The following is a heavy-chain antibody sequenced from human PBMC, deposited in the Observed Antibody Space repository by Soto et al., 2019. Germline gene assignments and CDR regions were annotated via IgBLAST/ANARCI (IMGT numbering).Heavy chain of an antibody. CDR1: GFTFSSFD. J-gene: IGHJ4*01. CDR3: AKVREREGSGWGLYFDY. V-gene: IGHV3-30*18. D-gene: IGHD6-19*01. Sequence: GGSLRLSCAASGFTFSSFDMHWVRQAPGKGLEWVAVISYDGSNKYYADSVKGRFTISRDNSKNTLYLQVNSLRAEDTAVYYCAKVREREGSGWGLYFDYWGHGTLVTVSS. CDR2: ISYDGSNK.